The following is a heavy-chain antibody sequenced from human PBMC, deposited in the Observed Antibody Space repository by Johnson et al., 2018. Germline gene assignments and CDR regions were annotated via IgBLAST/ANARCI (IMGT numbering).Heavy chain of an antibody. V-gene: IGHV3-11*04. CDR3: ARDSPGGGWPLDAFDI. J-gene: IGHJ3*02. Sequence: VLLVESGGGLVKXGGSLRLSCAASGFTFSDYYMSWIRQAPGKGLAWVSYISSSGSTIYYADSVKGRLTTSRDHATNSMYLPMNSRRAEDTAVYYCARDSPGGGWPLDAFDIWGQGTMVTVSS. CDR2: ISSSGSTI. CDR1: GFTFSDYY. D-gene: IGHD6-19*01.